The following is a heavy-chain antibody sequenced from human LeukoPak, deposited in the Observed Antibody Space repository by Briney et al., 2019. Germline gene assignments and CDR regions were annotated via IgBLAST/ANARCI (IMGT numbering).Heavy chain of an antibody. J-gene: IGHJ6*04. CDR2: INHSGST. CDR3: ARRRVRAAAVHGPYGMDV. D-gene: IGHD6-13*01. CDR1: GGSSSGYY. Sequence: SETLSLTCAVYGGSSSGYYWSWIRQPPGKGLEWIGEINHSGSTNYNPSLKSRVTISVDTSKNQFSLKLSSVTAADTAVYYCARRRVRAAAVHGPYGMDVWGKGTTVTVSS. V-gene: IGHV4-34*01.